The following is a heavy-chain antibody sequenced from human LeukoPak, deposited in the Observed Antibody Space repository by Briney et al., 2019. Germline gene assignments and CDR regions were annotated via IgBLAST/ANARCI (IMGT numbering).Heavy chain of an antibody. J-gene: IGHJ3*02. Sequence: ASVKVSCKASGYTFTGYYMHWVRQAPGQGLEWMGWINPNSGGTNYAQKFQGRVTMTRDTSISTAYMGLSRLRSDDTAVHYCARGYYYDSSGYYGNGAFDIWGQGTMVTVSS. D-gene: IGHD3-22*01. CDR3: ARGYYYDSSGYYGNGAFDI. CDR1: GYTFTGYY. V-gene: IGHV1-2*02. CDR2: INPNSGGT.